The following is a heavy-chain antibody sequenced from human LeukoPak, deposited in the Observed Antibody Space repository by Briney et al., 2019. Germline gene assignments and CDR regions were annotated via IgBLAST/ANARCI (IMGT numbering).Heavy chain of an antibody. D-gene: IGHD3-16*02. Sequence: SETLSLTCAVYGGSFSGYYWSWIRQPPGKGLEWIGEINHSGSTNYNPSLKSRVTISVDTSKNQFSLKLSSETAADTDVYYCARGVKYYDYVWGSYRYWFDPWGQGTLVTVSS. J-gene: IGHJ5*02. V-gene: IGHV4-34*01. CDR3: ARGVKYYDYVWGSYRYWFDP. CDR2: INHSGST. CDR1: GGSFSGYY.